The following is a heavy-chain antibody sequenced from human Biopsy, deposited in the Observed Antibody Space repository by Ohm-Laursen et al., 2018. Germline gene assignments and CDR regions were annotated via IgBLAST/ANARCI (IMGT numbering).Heavy chain of an antibody. CDR1: GYTFTGYH. Sequence: SVKVSCKASGYTFTGYHVHWVRQAPGQGLEWMGWINAKTGDTNYAQKFQGRVTMTRDTSISATYMELRRLTSDDTAVFYCARELGDFWGGRQFDFWGQGTLVTVSS. V-gene: IGHV1-2*02. CDR3: ARELGDFWGGRQFDF. D-gene: IGHD3-3*01. J-gene: IGHJ5*01. CDR2: INAKTGDT.